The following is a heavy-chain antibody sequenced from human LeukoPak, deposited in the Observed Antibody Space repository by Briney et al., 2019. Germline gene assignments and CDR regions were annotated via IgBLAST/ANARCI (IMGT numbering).Heavy chain of an antibody. V-gene: IGHV3-23*03. J-gene: IGHJ4*02. CDR3: ARRYFDY. Sequence: GGSLRLSCAASGFSFSIYTMNWIRRAPGKGLEWVSGIFGDGSSSFYADSVKGRFTISRDNAKNSLYLQMNSLRAEDTAVYYCARRYFDYWGQGILVTVSS. CDR1: GFSFSIYT. CDR2: IFGDGSSS.